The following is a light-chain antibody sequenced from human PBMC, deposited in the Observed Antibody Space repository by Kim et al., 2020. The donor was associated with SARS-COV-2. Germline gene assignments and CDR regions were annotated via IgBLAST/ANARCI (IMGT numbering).Light chain of an antibody. Sequence: DIQMTQSPSSLSASVGDRVTITRRASQDIGSYLGWYQQKAGEAPRRLIFPASNLQSGVPSRFSGSGSGTEFTLTISSLQPEDCATYFCEQFKSDPRTFGQGTKVDIK. CDR1: QDIGSY. CDR2: PAS. CDR3: EQFKSDPRT. V-gene: IGKV1-17*01. J-gene: IGKJ1*01.